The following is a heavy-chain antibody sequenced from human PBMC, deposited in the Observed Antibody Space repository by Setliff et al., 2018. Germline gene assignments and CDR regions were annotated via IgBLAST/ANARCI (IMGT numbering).Heavy chain of an antibody. CDR2: MNPNSGNT. J-gene: IGHJ6*02. D-gene: IGHD2-8*01. V-gene: IGHV1-8*02. CDR3: ARAMDCTNGVCYYYYGMDV. Sequence: RASVKVSCKASGYTFTSYDINWVRQATGQGLEWMGWMNPNSGNTGYAQKFQGRVTMTRNTSISTAYMELSSLRSEDTAVYYCARAMDCTNGVCYYYYGMDVWGQGTTVTVS. CDR1: GYTFTSYD.